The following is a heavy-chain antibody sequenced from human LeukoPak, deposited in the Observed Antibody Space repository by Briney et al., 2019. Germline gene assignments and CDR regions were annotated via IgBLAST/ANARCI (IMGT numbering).Heavy chain of an antibody. CDR2: IYHSGST. D-gene: IGHD5-12*01. J-gene: IGHJ4*02. V-gene: IGHV4-30-2*01. CDR3: ARGPSGWLGSGGYYFDY. Sequence: SETLSLTCAVSGGSISSGGYSWSWIRQPPGKGLEWIGYIYHSGSTYYNPSLKSRVTISVDRSKNQFSLKLSSVTAADTAVYYCARGPSGWLGSGGYYFDYWGQGTLVTVSS. CDR1: GGSISSGGYS.